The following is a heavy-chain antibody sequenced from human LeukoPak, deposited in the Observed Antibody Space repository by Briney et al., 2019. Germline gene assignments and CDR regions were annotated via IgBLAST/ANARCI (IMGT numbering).Heavy chain of an antibody. J-gene: IGHJ4*02. CDR3: ARGYCSGGGCYSRSLIQDYSDY. Sequence: SVKVSCKASGGTFSSCAICWVRQTPGQGLEWMGRIIPILDIANYAQKFQGRVTITADKSTSTAYMELSSLRSEDTAVYYCARGYCSGGGCYSRSLIQDYSDYWGQGTLVTVSS. V-gene: IGHV1-69*04. CDR2: IIPILDIA. CDR1: GGTFSSCA. D-gene: IGHD2-15*01.